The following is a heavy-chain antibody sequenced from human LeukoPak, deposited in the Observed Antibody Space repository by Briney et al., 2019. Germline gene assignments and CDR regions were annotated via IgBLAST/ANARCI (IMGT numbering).Heavy chain of an antibody. CDR2: MYHSGST. CDR3: ARQSNTLIYPRQFAS. D-gene: IGHD2-8*01. J-gene: IGHJ4*02. Sequence: PSETLSLTCAVSGYSISSGSYWGWIRQPPGKGRGYIGSMYHSGSTYYNPSLKSRVTISVDTSKNQFSLNLRSVTAADTAVYYCARQSNTLIYPRQFASWGQGTQVTVSS. V-gene: IGHV4-38-2*01. CDR1: GYSISSGSY.